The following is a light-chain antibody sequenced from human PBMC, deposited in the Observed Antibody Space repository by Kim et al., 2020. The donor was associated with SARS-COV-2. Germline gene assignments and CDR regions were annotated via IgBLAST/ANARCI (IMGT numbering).Light chain of an antibody. CDR1: RSDVGSYNY. J-gene: IGLJ3*02. CDR3: SSYTSSSTPWV. V-gene: IGLV2-14*03. CDR2: DVS. Sequence: QSIPTSCTGTRSDVGSYNYVSWYQQHPGQAPKLMIYDVSNRPSGVSNRFSGSKSGNTASLTISGLQAEDEADYYCSSYTSSSTPWVFGGGTQLTVL.